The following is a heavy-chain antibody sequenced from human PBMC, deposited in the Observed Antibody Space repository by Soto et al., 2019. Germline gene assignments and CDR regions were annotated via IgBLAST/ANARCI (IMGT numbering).Heavy chain of an antibody. CDR3: AGTYCSGGSCYFNWFDP. V-gene: IGHV1-69*01. Sequence: QVQLVQSGAEVKKPGSSVKVSCKASGGTFSSYAISWVRQAPRQGLEWMGGIIPIFGTANYAQKFQGRVTITADESTSTAYMELSSLRSEDTAVYYCAGTYCSGGSCYFNWFDPWGQGTLVTVSS. D-gene: IGHD2-15*01. CDR1: GGTFSSYA. J-gene: IGHJ5*02. CDR2: IIPIFGTA.